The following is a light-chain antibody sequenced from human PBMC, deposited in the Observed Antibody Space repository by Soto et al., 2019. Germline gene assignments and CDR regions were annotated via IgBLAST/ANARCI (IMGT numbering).Light chain of an antibody. CDR3: QQYETFSGT. J-gene: IGKJ1*01. CDR2: DAS. CDR1: QSISSW. V-gene: IGKV1-5*01. Sequence: DIQRNQSTSTVSASVGDRATITCRASQSISSWLAWYPTKTGKAPKILIYDASALQRGVPSRFRGSGSWTKFTLPIASLQPDDVETDYCQQYETFSGTFGPGTQVDIK.